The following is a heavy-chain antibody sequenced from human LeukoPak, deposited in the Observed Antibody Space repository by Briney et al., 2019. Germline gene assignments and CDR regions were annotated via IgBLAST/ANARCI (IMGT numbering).Heavy chain of an antibody. CDR3: ARDPIAVAFFDY. V-gene: IGHV4-4*07. CDR2: IYSRGSI. D-gene: IGHD6-19*01. Sequence: SETLSLTCTVSGGSISSYYWSWIRQPAGKGLEWIGRIYSRGSINYNPSLKSRVSMSIDTSKNQFSLKLSSVTAADTAVYYCARDPIAVAFFDYWGQGTLVTVSS. J-gene: IGHJ4*02. CDR1: GGSISSYY.